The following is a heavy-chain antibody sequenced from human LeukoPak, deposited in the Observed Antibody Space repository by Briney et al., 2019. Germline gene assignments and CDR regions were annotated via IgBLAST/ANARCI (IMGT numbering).Heavy chain of an antibody. D-gene: IGHD1-26*01. J-gene: IGHJ4*02. V-gene: IGHV1-46*01. CDR3: ARDRDRRYSGSPRPGADY. CDR1: GYTFTSYY. Sequence: GASVKVSCKASGYTFTSYYMHWVRQAPGQGLEWMGIINPSGGSTSYAQKFQGRVTMTRDMSTSTVYMELSSLKSEDTAVYYCARDRDRRYSGSPRPGADYWGQGTLVTVSS. CDR2: INPSGGST.